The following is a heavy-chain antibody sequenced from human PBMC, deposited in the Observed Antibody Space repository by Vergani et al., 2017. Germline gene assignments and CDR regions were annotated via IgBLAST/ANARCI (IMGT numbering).Heavy chain of an antibody. Sequence: QVQLVQSGAEVKKPGSSVKVSCKASGGTFSSYAISWVRQAPGQGLEWMGIINPSGGSTSYAQKFQGRVTMTRDTSTSTVYMELSSLRSEDTAVYYCARDSPTYPTTLDYWGQGTLVTVSS. D-gene: IGHD4-17*01. CDR3: ARDSPTYPTTLDY. CDR2: INPSGGST. J-gene: IGHJ4*02. CDR1: GGTFSSYA. V-gene: IGHV1-46*01.